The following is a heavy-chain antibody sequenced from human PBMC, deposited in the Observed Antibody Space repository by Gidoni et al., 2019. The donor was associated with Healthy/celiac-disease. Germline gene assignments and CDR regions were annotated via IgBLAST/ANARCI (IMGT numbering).Heavy chain of an antibody. CDR2: INHSGST. D-gene: IGHD6-13*01. J-gene: IGHJ4*02. Sequence: QVQLQQWGAGLLTPSETLSLTCAVYGGSFSGYYWSWIRQPPGKGLEWIGEINHSGSTNYNPSLNSRVTISVDTSKNQFSLKLSSVTAADTAVYYCARGGSSSPPYYFDYWGQGTLVTVSS. CDR1: GGSFSGYY. V-gene: IGHV4-34*01. CDR3: ARGGSSSPPYYFDY.